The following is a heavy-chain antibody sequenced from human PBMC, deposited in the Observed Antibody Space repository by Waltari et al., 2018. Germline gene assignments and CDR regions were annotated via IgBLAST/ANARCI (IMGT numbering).Heavy chain of an antibody. D-gene: IGHD3-10*01. V-gene: IGHV4-39*07. CDR2: IHYRGDT. CDR3: ASSLAPIGSGDFQH. CDR1: GGSISSSDYF. Sequence: QLQLQESGPGLVEPSETLSLSCTVSGGSISSSDYFSGWIRPSPGRGLEWIGNIHYRGDTHYNPSLNSRVTMSLDKTKNQFSLKLYSVTAADTAVYYCASSLAPIGSGDFQHWGQGTLVTVSS. J-gene: IGHJ1*01.